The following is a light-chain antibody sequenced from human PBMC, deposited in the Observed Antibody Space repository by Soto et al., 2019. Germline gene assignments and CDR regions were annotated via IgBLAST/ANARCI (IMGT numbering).Light chain of an antibody. J-gene: IGLJ2*01. CDR3: CSYAGSYTLV. Sequence: QSALTQPRSVSGSPGQSVTLSCTGTSSDVGGYNYVSWYQQHPGTAPKLMIYDVSKRPSGVPDRFSGSKSGNAASLTISGLQAEDEAEYYCCSYAGSYTLVFGGGTKVTVL. V-gene: IGLV2-11*01. CDR2: DVS. CDR1: SSDVGGYNY.